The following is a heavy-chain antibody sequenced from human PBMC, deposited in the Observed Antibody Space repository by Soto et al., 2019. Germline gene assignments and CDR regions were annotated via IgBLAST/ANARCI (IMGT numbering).Heavy chain of an antibody. V-gene: IGHV3-23*01. CDR3: AKWEYYGSGTCLLS. CDR2: ISGSGGNT. Sequence: GESLRLSCAASGFRFRIYAMSWVSQAQGRGLEWMSGISGSGGNTHYAHAVKGRVTIAKDTSANTAYMQMNSLRAEDTAVYYCAKWEYYGSGTCLLSWGQGTLVSVSS. D-gene: IGHD3-10*01. J-gene: IGHJ5*02. CDR1: GFRFRIYA.